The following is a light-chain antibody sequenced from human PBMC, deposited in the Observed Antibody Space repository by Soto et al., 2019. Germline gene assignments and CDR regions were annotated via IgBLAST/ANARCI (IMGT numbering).Light chain of an antibody. CDR3: QQYGSSLIT. CDR1: QSISRN. V-gene: IGKV3-20*01. Sequence: IVMTHSPATLSGSPGEIAALSCRASQSISRNIAWYQQKPFQAPRLLMYGASSRATGIPDRFSGSGSGTDFTLTISRLEPEDFAMYYCQQYGSSLITFGQGTRLEI. CDR2: GAS. J-gene: IGKJ5*01.